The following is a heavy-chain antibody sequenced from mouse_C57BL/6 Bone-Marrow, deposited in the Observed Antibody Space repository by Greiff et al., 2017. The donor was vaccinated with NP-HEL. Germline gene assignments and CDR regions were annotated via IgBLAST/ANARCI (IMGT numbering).Heavy chain of an antibody. Sequence: EAGGGLVQPNGSLKLTCAALGFSFNTYAMNWVRQAPGKGLEWVARIRSNSNNYATYYAESVKDRTTISSEDSQSMLYLQMNNLKTGDTAMYYCVKRDYWGQGTTLTVSS. J-gene: IGHJ2*01. CDR3: VKRDY. CDR2: IRSNSNNYAT. V-gene: IGHV10-1*02. CDR1: GFSFNTYA.